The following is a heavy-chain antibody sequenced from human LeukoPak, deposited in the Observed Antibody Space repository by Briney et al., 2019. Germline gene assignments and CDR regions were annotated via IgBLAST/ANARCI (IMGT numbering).Heavy chain of an antibody. J-gene: IGHJ6*02. Sequence: GGSLRLSCAASGVTFSSYSLHWVRQVPGKGLEWMAVISQDGGNEDYGDSVKGRFTISRENSKNTLYLQMNSLRVEDTAVYYCTITVDSWQWLVMDVWGQGTTVTVSS. D-gene: IGHD6-19*01. CDR1: GVTFSSYS. V-gene: IGHV3-30*03. CDR3: TITVDSWQWLVMDV. CDR2: ISQDGGNE.